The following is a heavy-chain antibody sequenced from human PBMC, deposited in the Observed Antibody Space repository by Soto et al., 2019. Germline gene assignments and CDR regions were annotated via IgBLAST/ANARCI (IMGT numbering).Heavy chain of an antibody. CDR3: ASRYDSSGYYYGY. V-gene: IGHV4-61*01. Sequence: QVQLQESGPGLVKPSETLSLTCTVSGGSVSSGSYYWSWIRQPPGKGLEWIGDIYYSGSTNYNPSLKSRVTISVDTSKNRFSLKLSSVTAADTAVYYCASRYDSSGYYYGYWGQGTLVTVSS. CDR1: GGSVSSGSYY. D-gene: IGHD3-22*01. J-gene: IGHJ4*02. CDR2: IYYSGST.